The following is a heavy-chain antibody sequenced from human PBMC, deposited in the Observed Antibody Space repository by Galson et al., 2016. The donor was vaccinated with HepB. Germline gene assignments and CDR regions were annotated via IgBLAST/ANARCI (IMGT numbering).Heavy chain of an antibody. V-gene: IGHV3-9*01. Sequence: RLSCAASGFTFDDYAMHWVRQAPGKGLEWVSGISWDSDSIGYADSVKGRFTTSRDNAKNSLYLQMNSLRAEDTALYYCTKDTYYDNSGYLFDYWGQGTLVTVSS. CDR1: GFTFDDYA. CDR3: TKDTYYDNSGYLFDY. CDR2: ISWDSDSI. D-gene: IGHD3-22*01. J-gene: IGHJ4*02.